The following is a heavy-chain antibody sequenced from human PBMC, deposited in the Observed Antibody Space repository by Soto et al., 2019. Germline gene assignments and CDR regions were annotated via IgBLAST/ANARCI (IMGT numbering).Heavy chain of an antibody. J-gene: IGHJ4*02. CDR1: GYTLSSYG. V-gene: IGHV1-3*01. CDR2: INGGNGDT. Sequence: VQLVQSEAEVKKPGASVKVSCKASGYTLSSYGIHWVRQAPGQRLEWMGWINGGNGDTMYAQKFQERVTMTRGTSANTAYMEVSSLASKDTAVYYCARGRSLFRAGDTSVNFFDYWGQGTLVTVSS. D-gene: IGHD1-26*01. CDR3: ARGRSLFRAGDTSVNFFDY.